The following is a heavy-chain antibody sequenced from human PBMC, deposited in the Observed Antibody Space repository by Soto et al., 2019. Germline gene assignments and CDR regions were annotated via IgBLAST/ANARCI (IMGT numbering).Heavy chain of an antibody. CDR3: ARGRRRGGLFSFFDY. CDR2: INHSGST. J-gene: IGHJ4*02. Sequence: SETLSLTCAVYGGSFSGYYWSWIRQPPGKGLEWIGEINHSGSTNYNPSLKSRVTISVDTSKNQFSLKLSSVTAADTAVYYCARGRRRGGLFSFFDYWGQGTLVTVSS. V-gene: IGHV4-34*01. CDR1: GGSFSGYY. D-gene: IGHD2-15*01.